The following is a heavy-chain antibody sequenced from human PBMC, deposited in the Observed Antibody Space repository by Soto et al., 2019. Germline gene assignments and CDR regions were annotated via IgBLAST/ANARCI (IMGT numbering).Heavy chain of an antibody. V-gene: IGHV1-8*01. CDR3: ARGGSITIFGGFDP. D-gene: IGHD3-3*01. Sequence: GPVKVSCKASGYTFTSYDINWVRQATGQGLEWMGWMNPNSGNTGYAQKFQGRVTMTRNTSISTAYMELSSLRSEDTAVYYCARGGSITIFGGFDPWGQGTLVTVSS. J-gene: IGHJ5*02. CDR1: GYTFTSYD. CDR2: MNPNSGNT.